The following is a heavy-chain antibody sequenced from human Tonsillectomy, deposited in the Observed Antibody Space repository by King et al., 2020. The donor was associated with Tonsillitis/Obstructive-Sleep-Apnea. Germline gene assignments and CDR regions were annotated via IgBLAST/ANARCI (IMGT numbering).Heavy chain of an antibody. J-gene: IGHJ4*02. CDR3: ARELTGLYYFDY. CDR2: IYYSGST. V-gene: IGHV4-31*03. D-gene: IGHD7-27*01. Sequence: QLQESGPGLVKPSQTLSLTCTVSGGSISSGGYHWSWIRQHPGKGLEWIGYIYYSGSTYYNPSLKSRVTISVDTSKNQFSLKLSSVTAADTAVYFCARELTGLYYFDYWGQGTLVTVSS. CDR1: GGSISSGGYH.